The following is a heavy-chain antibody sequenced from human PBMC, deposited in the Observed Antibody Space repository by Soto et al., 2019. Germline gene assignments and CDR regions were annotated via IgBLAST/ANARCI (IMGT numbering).Heavy chain of an antibody. V-gene: IGHV5-51*01. CDR3: AGRSEYHYGSGKYYGLDV. D-gene: IGHD3-10*01. Sequence: GESLKISCKGSGYTFTNNWVEWLRQMPVKVLEWMGIIYPGDSDTRYSPSFQGQVTISVDKSIAPAYLEWSSLKASDTAMYYCAGRSEYHYGSGKYYGLDVLGQGTTVTVSS. CDR2: IYPGDSDT. CDR1: GYTFTNNW. J-gene: IGHJ6*02.